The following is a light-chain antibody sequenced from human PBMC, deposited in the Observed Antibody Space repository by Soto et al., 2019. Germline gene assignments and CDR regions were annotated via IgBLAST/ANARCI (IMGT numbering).Light chain of an antibody. J-gene: IGKJ2*01. CDR3: QQRSNWPPYT. CDR1: QSVSSY. CDR2: DAS. Sequence: EIVLTQSPATLSLSPGERATLSCRASQSVSSYLAWYQQKPGQAPRLLIYDASNRATGIPARFSGSGSGTDFNRTISSLEPEDFAVYYCQQRSNWPPYTFGQGTKLEIK. V-gene: IGKV3-11*01.